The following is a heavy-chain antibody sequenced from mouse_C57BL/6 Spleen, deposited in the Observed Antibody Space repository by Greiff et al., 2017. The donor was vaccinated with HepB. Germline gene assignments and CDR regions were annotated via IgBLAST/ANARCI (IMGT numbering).Heavy chain of an antibody. CDR3: ARWGGTTVDWFAY. D-gene: IGHD1-1*01. V-gene: IGHV1-55*01. Sequence: QVQLQQPGAELVKPGASVKMSCKASGYTFTSYWITWVKQRPGQGLEWIGDIYPGSGSTNYNEKFKSKATLTVDTSSSTAYMQLSSLTSEDSAVYYCARWGGTTVDWFAYWGQGTLVTVSA. CDR1: GYTFTSYW. CDR2: IYPGSGST. J-gene: IGHJ3*01.